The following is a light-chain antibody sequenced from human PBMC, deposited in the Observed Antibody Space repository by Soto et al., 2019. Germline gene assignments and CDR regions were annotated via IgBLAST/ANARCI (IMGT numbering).Light chain of an antibody. CDR2: GAS. Sequence: DIPMTQSPSSLSASVGDRVTITCRASQSISSYLNWYQQKPGKAPRILIYGASTLHSGVPSRFSGSESGTDFTLTINSLQPEDFATYYCQQSYTNPLTFGGGTKVEIK. V-gene: IGKV1-39*01. CDR3: QQSYTNPLT. CDR1: QSISSY. J-gene: IGKJ4*01.